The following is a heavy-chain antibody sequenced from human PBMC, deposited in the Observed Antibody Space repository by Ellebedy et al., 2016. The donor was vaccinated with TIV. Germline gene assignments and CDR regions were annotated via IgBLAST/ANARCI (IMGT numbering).Heavy chain of an antibody. J-gene: IGHJ6*02. Sequence: ASVKVSCKASGGTFSSYAISWVRQAPGQGLEWMGWISAYNGNTNYAQKLQGRVTMTTDTSKSTAYMELRSLRSEDTAVYYCARDGSDRGFGELIYYYYYGMDVWGQGTTVTVSS. CDR2: ISAYNGNT. V-gene: IGHV1-18*01. CDR3: ARDGSDRGFGELIYYYYYGMDV. D-gene: IGHD3-10*01. CDR1: GGTFSSYA.